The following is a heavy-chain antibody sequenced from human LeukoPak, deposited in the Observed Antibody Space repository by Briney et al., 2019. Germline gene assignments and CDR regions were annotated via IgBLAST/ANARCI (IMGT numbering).Heavy chain of an antibody. CDR3: ARRRDVVAPDGDYYYYGMDV. D-gene: IGHD2-15*01. CDR1: GFTFSSYS. CDR2: ISSSSSTI. Sequence: PGGSLRLSCAASGFTFSSYSMNWVRQAPGKGLEWVSYISSSSSTIYYADSVKGRFTISRDNAKNSLYLQMNSLRAEDTAVYYCARRRDVVAPDGDYYYYGMDVWGQGTTVTVSS. J-gene: IGHJ6*02. V-gene: IGHV3-48*01.